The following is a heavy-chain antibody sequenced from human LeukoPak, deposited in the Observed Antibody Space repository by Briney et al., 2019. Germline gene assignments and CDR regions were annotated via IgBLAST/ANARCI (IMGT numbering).Heavy chain of an antibody. V-gene: IGHV3-23*01. D-gene: IGHD3-22*01. CDR3: AKDLYYFDGDY. Sequence: GGSLRLSCAASGFTFNNYAMTWVRQAPGKGLKWVSLISSNGRTTHYAGSVKGRFTISRDNSKNTVYLQMNSLRADDTALYYCAKDLYYFDGDYWGQGTQVTVSS. CDR2: ISSNGRTT. CDR1: GFTFNNYA. J-gene: IGHJ4*02.